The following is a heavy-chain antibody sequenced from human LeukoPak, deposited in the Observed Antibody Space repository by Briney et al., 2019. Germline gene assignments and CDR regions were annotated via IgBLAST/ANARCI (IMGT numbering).Heavy chain of an antibody. CDR3: ARDSPPGEEWLLPYYFDY. Sequence: GGSLRLSCAASGFTFSSYSMNWVRQAPGKGLEWVSSISSSSSYIYYADSVKGRFTISRDNAKNSLYLQMNSLRAEDTAVYYCARDSPPGEEWLLPYYFDYWGQGTLVTVSS. V-gene: IGHV3-21*01. J-gene: IGHJ4*02. D-gene: IGHD3-3*01. CDR2: ISSSSSYI. CDR1: GFTFSSYS.